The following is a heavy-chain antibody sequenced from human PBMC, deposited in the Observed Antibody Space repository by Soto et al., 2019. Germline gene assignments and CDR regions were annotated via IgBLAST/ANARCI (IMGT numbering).Heavy chain of an antibody. D-gene: IGHD5-12*01. CDR2: IIPIFGTA. Sequence: ASVKVSCKASGGTFSSYAISWVRQAPGQGLEWMGGIIPIFGTANYAQKFQGRVTITADESTSTAYMELSSLRSEDTAVYYCAAPARGYSGYDLDWGQGTLVTVSS. V-gene: IGHV1-69*13. CDR1: GGTFSSYA. J-gene: IGHJ4*02. CDR3: AAPARGYSGYDLD.